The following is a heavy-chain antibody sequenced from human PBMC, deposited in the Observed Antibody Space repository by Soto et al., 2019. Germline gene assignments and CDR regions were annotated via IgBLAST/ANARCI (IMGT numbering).Heavy chain of an antibody. CDR1: GFSFSTSW. Sequence: GGSLRLSCAASGFSFSTSWMSWVRQAAGKGLEWVATIKPDGDEEYYVDSVKGRFTISRDNAKNSLYLQMNNLRAEDTSVFYCADPLDLDVWGKGATVTVSS. CDR3: ADPLDLDV. J-gene: IGHJ6*04. V-gene: IGHV3-7*01. CDR2: IKPDGDEE.